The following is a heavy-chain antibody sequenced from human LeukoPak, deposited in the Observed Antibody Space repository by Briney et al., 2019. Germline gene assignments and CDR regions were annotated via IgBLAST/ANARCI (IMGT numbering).Heavy chain of an antibody. CDR3: AREKYGSGPQPFDY. CDR2: IYSAGNT. V-gene: IGHV3-66*01. Sequence: PGGSLRLSCAASGFTVSSNYMSWVRQAPGKGLEWGSVIYSAGNTYYADSVKGRFTISRDTSKNTLYLQMNSLRAEDTAVYYCAREKYGSGPQPFDYWGQGTLVTVSS. CDR1: GFTVSSNY. D-gene: IGHD3-10*01. J-gene: IGHJ4*02.